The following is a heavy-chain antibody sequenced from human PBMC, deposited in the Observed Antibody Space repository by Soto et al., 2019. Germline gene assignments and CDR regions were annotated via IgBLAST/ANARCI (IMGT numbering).Heavy chain of an antibody. CDR3: ARARRGEYSYGSTYFDY. CDR2: IYYSGST. D-gene: IGHD5-18*01. V-gene: IGHV4-61*01. CDR1: GYSISSGYY. J-gene: IGHJ4*02. Sequence: SETLSLTCAVSGYSISSGYYWSWIRQPPGKGLEWIGYIYYSGSTNYNPSLKSRVTISVDTSKNQFSLKLSSVTAADTAVYYCARARRGEYSYGSTYFDYWGQGTLVTVSS.